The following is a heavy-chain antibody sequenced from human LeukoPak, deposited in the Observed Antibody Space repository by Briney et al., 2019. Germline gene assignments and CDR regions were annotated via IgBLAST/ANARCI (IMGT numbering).Heavy chain of an antibody. CDR1: GFTFSTYE. V-gene: IGHV3-48*03. Sequence: PGRSLRLSCAASGFTFSTYEMNWVRQAPGKGLEWVSYISSSGSTIYYADSVKGRFTISRDNAKNSLYLQMNSLRAEDTAVYYCARDPPYSSSSRARPLDYWGQGTLVTVSS. CDR2: ISSSGSTI. J-gene: IGHJ4*02. CDR3: ARDPPYSSSSRARPLDY. D-gene: IGHD6-6*01.